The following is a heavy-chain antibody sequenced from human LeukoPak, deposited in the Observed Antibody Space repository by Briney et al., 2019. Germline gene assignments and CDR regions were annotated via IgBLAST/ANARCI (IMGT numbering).Heavy chain of an antibody. CDR1: GYTLTELS. V-gene: IGHV1-24*01. CDR2: FDPEDGET. J-gene: IGHJ4*02. D-gene: IGHD6-6*01. CDR3: ATIYSSSSRADY. Sequence: GASVKVSCKVSGYTLTELSMHWVRQAPGKGLEWMGGFDPEDGETIYAQKFQGRVTMTEDTSTDTAYMELSSLRSEDTAVYYCATIYSSSSRADYWGQGTLVAVSS.